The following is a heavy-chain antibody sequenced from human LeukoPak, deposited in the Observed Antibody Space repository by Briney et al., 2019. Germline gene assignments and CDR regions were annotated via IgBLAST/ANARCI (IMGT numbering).Heavy chain of an antibody. D-gene: IGHD6-19*01. V-gene: IGHV3-30*04. J-gene: IGHJ4*02. CDR3: AAEQWLTY. CDR1: GSTFSSYA. CDR2: ISYDGSNK. Sequence: GRSLRLSCAASGSTFSSYAMHWVRQAPGKGLEWVAVISYDGSNKYYADSVKGRFTISRDNSKDTLYLQMNSLRAEDTAVYYCAAEQWLTYWGQGTLVTVSS.